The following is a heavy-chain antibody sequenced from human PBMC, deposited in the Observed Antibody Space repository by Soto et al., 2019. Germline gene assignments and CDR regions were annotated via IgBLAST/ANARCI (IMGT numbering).Heavy chain of an antibody. CDR3: ARGGLGDEPYYYYYYMDV. CDR1: GYTFTSYD. D-gene: IGHD6-6*01. CDR2: MNPNSGNT. V-gene: IGHV1-8*01. Sequence: QVQLVQSGAEVKKPGASVKVSCKASGYTFTSYDINWVRQATGQGLEWMGWMNPNSGNTGYAQKFQGRVTMTRNTSISTAYMELSSLRSADTAVYYCARGGLGDEPYYYYYYMDVWGKGTTVTVSS. J-gene: IGHJ6*03.